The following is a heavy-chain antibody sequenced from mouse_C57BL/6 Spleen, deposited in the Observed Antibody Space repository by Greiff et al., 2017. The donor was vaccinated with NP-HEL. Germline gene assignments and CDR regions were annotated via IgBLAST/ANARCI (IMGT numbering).Heavy chain of an antibody. Sequence: VQLQQSGPELVKPGASVKISCKASGYSFTGYYMNWVKQSPEKSLEWIGEINPSTGGTTYNQKFKAKATLTVDKSSSTAYMQLKSLTSEDSAVYYCARRGLRDYFDHWGQGTTLTGSS. CDR3: ARRGLRDYFDH. D-gene: IGHD2-4*01. J-gene: IGHJ2*01. CDR2: INPSTGGT. CDR1: GYSFTGYY. V-gene: IGHV1-42*01.